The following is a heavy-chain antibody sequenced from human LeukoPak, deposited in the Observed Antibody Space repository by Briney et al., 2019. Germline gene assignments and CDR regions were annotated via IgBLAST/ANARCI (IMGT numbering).Heavy chain of an antibody. D-gene: IGHD6-19*01. CDR3: ATDRDTRGWYSFDY. CDR2: ISYDGTNK. Sequence: GGSLTLSCAASGFTFSSYGMHWVRQAPGKGLEWVAVISYDGTNKYYVDSVKGRFTISRDNSKNTLYLQMNSLRAEDTAVYYCATDRDTRGWYSFDYWGQGTLVTVSS. V-gene: IGHV3-30*03. CDR1: GFTFSSYG. J-gene: IGHJ4*02.